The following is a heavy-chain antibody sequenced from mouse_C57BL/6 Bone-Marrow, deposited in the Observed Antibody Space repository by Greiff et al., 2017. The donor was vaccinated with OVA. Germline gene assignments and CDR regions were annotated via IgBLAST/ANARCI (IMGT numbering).Heavy chain of an antibody. V-gene: IGHV5-17*01. Sequence: EVHLVESGGGLVKPGGSLKLSCAASGFTFSDYGMHWVRQAPEKGLEWVAYISSGSSTIYYADTVKGRFTISRDNAKNTLFLQMTSLRSEDTAMYYCTRNNGNHHYYDMDYWGQGTSVTVSS. D-gene: IGHD1-1*01. J-gene: IGHJ4*01. CDR2: ISSGSSTI. CDR3: TRNNGNHHYYDMDY. CDR1: GFTFSDYG.